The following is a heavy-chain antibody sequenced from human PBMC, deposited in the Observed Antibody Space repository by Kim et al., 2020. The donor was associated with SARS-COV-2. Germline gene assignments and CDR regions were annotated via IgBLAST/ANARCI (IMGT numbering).Heavy chain of an antibody. J-gene: IGHJ6*02. D-gene: IGHD3-10*01. Sequence: YAASVKGRFTISRDDSKSIAYLQMNSLKTEDTAVYYCTVELGVYYYGMDVWGQGTTVTVSS. V-gene: IGHV3-49*02. CDR3: TVELGVYYYGMDV.